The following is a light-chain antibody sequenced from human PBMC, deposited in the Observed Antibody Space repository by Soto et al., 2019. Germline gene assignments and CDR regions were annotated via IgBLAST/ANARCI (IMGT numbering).Light chain of an antibody. V-gene: IGKV1-33*01. J-gene: IGKJ4*01. CDR3: QQYEYLPLT. CDR1: QSIANY. Sequence: VQMTQSSSSLSASVGDRVIITCRANQSIANYLNWFQQKPGEAPKLLISDASHLEMGAPSRFSGSGSGTDFVLTISGLQSEDFATYYCQQYEYLPLTFGGGTKWIS. CDR2: DAS.